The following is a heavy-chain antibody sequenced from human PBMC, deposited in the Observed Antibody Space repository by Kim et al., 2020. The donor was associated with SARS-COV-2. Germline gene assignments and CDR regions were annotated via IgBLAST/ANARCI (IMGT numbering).Heavy chain of an antibody. CDR2: ISWNSGSI. Sequence: GGSLRLSCAASGFTFDDYAMHWVRQAPGKGLEWVSGISWNSGSIGYADSVKGRFTISRDNAKNSLYLQMNSLRAEDTALYYCAKDGVASTSIFTMVRGANGMDVWGQGTTVTVSS. V-gene: IGHV3-9*01. CDR1: GFTFDDYA. CDR3: AKDGVASTSIFTMVRGANGMDV. D-gene: IGHD3-10*01. J-gene: IGHJ6*02.